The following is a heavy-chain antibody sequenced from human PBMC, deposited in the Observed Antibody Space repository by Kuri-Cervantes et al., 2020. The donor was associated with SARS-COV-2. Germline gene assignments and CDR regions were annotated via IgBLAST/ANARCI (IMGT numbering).Heavy chain of an antibody. CDR2: INPNSGDT. D-gene: IGHD2-2*01. J-gene: IGHJ3*02. V-gene: IGHV1-2*02. Sequence: ASVKVSCKASGYTFTGYYMHWVRQAPGQGLEWMGWINPNSGDTNYAQKFQGRVTMTRDTSTSTAYMELSSLRAEDTAVYYCAKVLVVVVPAAMVGAFDIWGQGTMVTVSS. CDR3: AKVLVVVVPAAMVGAFDI. CDR1: GYTFTGYY.